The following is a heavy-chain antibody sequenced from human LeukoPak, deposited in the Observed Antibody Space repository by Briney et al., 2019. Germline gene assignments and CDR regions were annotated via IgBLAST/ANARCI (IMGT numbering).Heavy chain of an antibody. Sequence: PSGTLSLTCAVSGGSISSSNWWSWVRQPPGKGLEWIGEIYHTGNINYNPSLKSRVTISVDKSKNRFSLKLSSVTAADTAVYYCARVGYSYVAFDIWGQGTMVTVSS. J-gene: IGHJ3*02. CDR3: ARVGYSYVAFDI. CDR1: GGSISSSNW. D-gene: IGHD5-18*01. V-gene: IGHV4-4*02. CDR2: IYHTGNI.